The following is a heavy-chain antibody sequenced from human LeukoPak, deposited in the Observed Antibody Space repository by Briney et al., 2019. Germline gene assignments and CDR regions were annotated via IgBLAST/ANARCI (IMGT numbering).Heavy chain of an antibody. CDR2: IYTSGST. V-gene: IGHV4-4*07. CDR3: ARDIVDYGLLGWFDP. CDR1: GGSISSYY. D-gene: IGHD3-16*01. Sequence: SETLSLTCTVSGGSISSYYWSWIRQPAGKGLEWIGRIYTSGSTNYNPSLKSRVTMSVDTSENQFSLKLSSVTVADTAVYYCARDIVDYGLLGWFDPWGQGTLVTVSS. J-gene: IGHJ5*02.